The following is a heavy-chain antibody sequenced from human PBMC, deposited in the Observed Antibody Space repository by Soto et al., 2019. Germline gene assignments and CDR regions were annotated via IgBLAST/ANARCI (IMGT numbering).Heavy chain of an antibody. Sequence: PGGSLRLSCAASGFTFSSYGMHWARQAPGKGLEWVAVIWYDGSNKYYADSVKGRFTISRDNSKNTLYLQMNSLRAEDTAVYYCARSLGGDTAMADYWGQGTLVTVSS. J-gene: IGHJ4*02. CDR2: IWYDGSNK. D-gene: IGHD5-18*01. CDR3: ARSLGGDTAMADY. CDR1: GFTFSSYG. V-gene: IGHV3-33*01.